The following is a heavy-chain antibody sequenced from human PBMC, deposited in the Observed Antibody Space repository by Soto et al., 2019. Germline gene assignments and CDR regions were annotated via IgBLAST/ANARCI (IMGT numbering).Heavy chain of an antibody. CDR1: GYTFTSYD. CDR2: MNPNSGNT. V-gene: IGHV1-8*01. J-gene: IGHJ6*03. CDR3: ARGPSYYDFWSGYHYYYMDV. Sequence: ASVKVSCKASGYTFTSYDINWVRQATGQGLEWMGWMNPNSGNTGYAQKFQGRVTMTRNTSISTAYMELSSLRSEDTAVYYCARGPSYYDFWSGYHYYYMDVGGKGTTVTVSS. D-gene: IGHD3-3*01.